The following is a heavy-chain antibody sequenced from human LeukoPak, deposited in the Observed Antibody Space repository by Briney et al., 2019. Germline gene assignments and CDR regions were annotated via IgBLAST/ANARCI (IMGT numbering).Heavy chain of an antibody. CDR1: GGTFSSYA. CDR3: GRGSGSPLGGMDV. Sequence: ASVRVSCKASGGTFSSYAISWVRQAPGQGLEWIGGIIPIFGTANYAQKFQGRVTITADKSTSTAYMELSSLRSEDTAVYYCGRGSGSPLGGMDVWGKGTTVTVSS. V-gene: IGHV1-69*06. J-gene: IGHJ6*04. CDR2: IIPIFGTA. D-gene: IGHD3-10*01.